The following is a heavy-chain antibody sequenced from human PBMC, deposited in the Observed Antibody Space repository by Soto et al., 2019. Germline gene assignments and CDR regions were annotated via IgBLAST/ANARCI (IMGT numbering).Heavy chain of an antibody. J-gene: IGHJ3*02. Sequence: GASVKVSCKASGYTFTSYGISWVRQAPGQGFEWMGWISAYNGNTNYAQKLQGRVTMTTDTSTSTAYMELRSLRSDDTAVYYCASEYCSSTSCYSNAFDIWGQGTMVTVSS. D-gene: IGHD2-2*01. V-gene: IGHV1-18*01. CDR1: GYTFTSYG. CDR3: ASEYCSSTSCYSNAFDI. CDR2: ISAYNGNT.